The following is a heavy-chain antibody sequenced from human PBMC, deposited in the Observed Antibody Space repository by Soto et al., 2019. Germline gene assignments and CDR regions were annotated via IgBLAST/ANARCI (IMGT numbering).Heavy chain of an antibody. J-gene: IGHJ4*02. CDR2: IRTYNGNT. V-gene: IGHV1-18*01. D-gene: IGHD4-17*01. CDR1: GYTFTSNG. CDR3: ARDGYGDYGY. Sequence: QVQLVQSGAEVKKPGTSVKVSCKASGYTFTSNGISWLRQAPGQGLEWMGWIRTYNGNTNYAQKLQGRVTLTRETSTRRAYMELRDLRADETAVYYCARDGYGDYGYWGQGSLVTVSS.